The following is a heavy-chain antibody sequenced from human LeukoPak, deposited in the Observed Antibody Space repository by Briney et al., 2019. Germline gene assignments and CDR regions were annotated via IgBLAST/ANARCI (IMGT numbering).Heavy chain of an antibody. CDR1: GGSISSYY. CDR2: IYYSGST. V-gene: IGHV4-59*01. J-gene: IGHJ6*04. Sequence: SETLSLTCTVSGGSISSYYWNWIRQPPGKGLEWIGYIYYSGSTNYNPSLKSRVTISVDTSKNQFSLKLSSVTAADTAVYYCARATRGCCSSTSCYGRDYYYYYGMDVWGKGTAVTVSS. CDR3: ARATRGCCSSTSCYGRDYYYYYGMDV. D-gene: IGHD2-2*01.